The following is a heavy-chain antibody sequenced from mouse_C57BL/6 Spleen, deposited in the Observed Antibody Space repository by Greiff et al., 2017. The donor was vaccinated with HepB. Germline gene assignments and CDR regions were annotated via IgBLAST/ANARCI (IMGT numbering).Heavy chain of an antibody. V-gene: IGHV1-69*01. CDR1: GYTFTSYW. CDR3: AGLDYGNGGSGYFDV. Sequence: QVQLQQPGAELVMPAASVKLSCKASGYTFTSYWMHWVKQRPGQGLEWIGEIDPSDSYTNYNQKFKGKSTLTVDKTSSTAYMQLSSLTSEDSAVYYCAGLDYGNGGSGYFDVWGTGTTVTVSS. CDR2: IDPSDSYT. J-gene: IGHJ1*03. D-gene: IGHD1-1*01.